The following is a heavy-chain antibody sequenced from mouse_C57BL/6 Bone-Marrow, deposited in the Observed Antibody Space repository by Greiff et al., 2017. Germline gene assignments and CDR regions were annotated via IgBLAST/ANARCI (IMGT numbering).Heavy chain of an antibody. V-gene: IGHV5-12*01. CDR2: ISNGGGST. D-gene: IGHD2-4*01. J-gene: IGHJ4*01. CDR1: GFTFSDYY. Sequence: EVQLVESGGGLVQPGGSLKLSCAASGFTFSDYYMYWVRQTPEKRLEWVAYISNGGGSTYYPDTVKGRFTISRDNAKNTLYLQMSRLKSEDTAMYYCARHEDYDATSPYYAMDYWGQGTSVTVSS. CDR3: ARHEDYDATSPYYAMDY.